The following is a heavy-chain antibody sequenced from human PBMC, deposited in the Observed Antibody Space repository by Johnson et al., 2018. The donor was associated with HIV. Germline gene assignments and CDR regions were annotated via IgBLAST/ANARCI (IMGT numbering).Heavy chain of an antibody. V-gene: IGHV3-13*01. D-gene: IGHD3-22*01. CDR2: IGTAGAT. CDR3: ARGRDSSGFNDAFDI. Sequence: MLLVESGGGLVQPGGSLRLSCAASGFTFSSYDMHWVRQATGNGLEWVSAIGTAGATCYPGSVKGRFTISRENAKNSLYLQMNSLRAGDTAVYYCARGRDSSGFNDAFDIWGQGTMVTVSS. J-gene: IGHJ3*02. CDR1: GFTFSSYD.